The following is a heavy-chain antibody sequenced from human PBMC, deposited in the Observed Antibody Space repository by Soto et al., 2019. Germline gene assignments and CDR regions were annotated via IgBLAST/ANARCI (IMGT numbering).Heavy chain of an antibody. CDR3: ARVGYCSSTSCYSGY. CDR1: GYSFTSYW. J-gene: IGHJ4*02. CDR2: IDPSDSYT. D-gene: IGHD2-2*01. V-gene: IGHV5-10-1*01. Sequence: GESLKISCKGSGYSFTSYWISWVRQMPGKGLEWMGRIDPSDSYTNYSPSFQGHVTISADKSISTAYLQWSSLKASDTAMYYCARVGYCSSTSCYSGYWGQGTLVTVSS.